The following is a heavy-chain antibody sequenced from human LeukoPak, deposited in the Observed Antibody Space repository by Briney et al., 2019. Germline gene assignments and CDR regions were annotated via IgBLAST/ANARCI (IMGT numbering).Heavy chain of an antibody. D-gene: IGHD4-11*01. J-gene: IGHJ6*02. CDR3: SYSKPLYGYYYGMDV. Sequence: SETLSLTRTGSRGSISSYYLSWIRQPPGKGLEGMGYIYYRGSTNYNPSLKSRGTISVDTPKNQFSLKLSSVTAADTAVYYCSYSKPLYGYYYGMDVWGQGTMVTVSS. CDR2: IYYRGST. V-gene: IGHV4-59*08. CDR1: RGSISSYY.